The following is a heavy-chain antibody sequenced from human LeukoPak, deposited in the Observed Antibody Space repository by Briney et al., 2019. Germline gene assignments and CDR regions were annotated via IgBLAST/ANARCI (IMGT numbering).Heavy chain of an antibody. CDR3: PASRIVGLGWLDP. D-gene: IGHD1-26*01. J-gene: IGHJ5*02. CDR1: GGSISSGDYY. CDR2: IYYSGST. Sequence: ASETLSLTCTVSGGSISSGDYYWSWIRQPPGKGLEWIGYIYYSGSTYYNPSLKSRATISVDPSKRQVSLRLSSATAADTAVYYCPASRIVGLGWLDPWGQGTLVTVSS. V-gene: IGHV4-30-4*02.